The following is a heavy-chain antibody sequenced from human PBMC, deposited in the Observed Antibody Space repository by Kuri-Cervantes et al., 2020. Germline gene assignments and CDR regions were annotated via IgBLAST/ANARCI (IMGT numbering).Heavy chain of an antibody. V-gene: IGHV3-30-3*02. CDR3: AKSIVGADSSWYLGFDY. CDR2: ISYDGSNK. CDR1: GFTFRSYA. J-gene: IGHJ4*02. D-gene: IGHD6-13*01. Sequence: GESLKISCAASGFTFRSYAMHWDRQAPAKGLEWVAVISYDGSNKYYADSVKGRFTISRDNSKNTLYLQMNSLRAEDTAVYYCAKSIVGADSSWYLGFDYWGQGTLVTVSS.